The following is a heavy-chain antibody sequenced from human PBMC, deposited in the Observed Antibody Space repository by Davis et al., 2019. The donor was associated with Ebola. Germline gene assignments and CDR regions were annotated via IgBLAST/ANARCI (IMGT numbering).Heavy chain of an antibody. CDR1: GFIFSSYW. CDR2: INTDGTRT. V-gene: IGHV3-74*01. Sequence: GESLKISCAASGFIFSSYWMHWVRQAPGKGLVWVSRINTDGTRTSNADAVKGRFTISRDNAKNTLYLQMDSLRAEDTAIYYCARAPNSGSFSDYWGQGTLVTVSS. J-gene: IGHJ4*02. CDR3: ARAPNSGSFSDY. D-gene: IGHD1-26*01.